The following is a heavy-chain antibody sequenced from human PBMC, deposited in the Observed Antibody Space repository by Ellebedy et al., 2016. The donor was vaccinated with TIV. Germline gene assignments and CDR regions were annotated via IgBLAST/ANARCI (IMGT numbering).Heavy chain of an antibody. J-gene: IGHJ4*02. CDR3: ARGHNWNWEYYFDY. CDR1: GFTFSSFA. CDR2: INGAGLNT. Sequence: GESLKISCAASGFTFSSFAMSWVRQAPGKGLECISFINGAGLNTYYADSVKGRFTFSRDNSKNTLNLQMNSLRLEDTAVYYCARGHNWNWEYYFDYWGQGTLVTVSS. V-gene: IGHV3-23*01. D-gene: IGHD1-7*01.